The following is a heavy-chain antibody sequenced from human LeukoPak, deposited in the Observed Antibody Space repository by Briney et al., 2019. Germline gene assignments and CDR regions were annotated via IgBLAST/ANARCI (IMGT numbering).Heavy chain of an antibody. J-gene: IGHJ3*02. CDR2: ISYDGSNK. CDR1: GFTFSSYG. Sequence: GRSLSLSCAASGFTFSSYGMHWVRQAPGKGLAGVAVISYDGSNKYYADSVKGRFTISRDNSKNTLYQQMNSLRAEDTAVYYCARTYYYDSSGYSDDAFDIWGQGTMVTVSS. V-gene: IGHV3-30*04. CDR3: ARTYYYDSSGYSDDAFDI. D-gene: IGHD3-22*01.